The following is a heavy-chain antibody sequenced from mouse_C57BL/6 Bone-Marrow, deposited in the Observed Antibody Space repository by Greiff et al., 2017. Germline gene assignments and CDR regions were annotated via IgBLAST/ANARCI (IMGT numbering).Heavy chain of an antibody. CDR3: AITCYSNVDY. J-gene: IGHJ2*01. CDR1: GYTFTSYW. Sequence: QVQLQQPGAELVKPGASVQVSCKASGYTFTSYWMHWVKQRPGQGLEWIGGIHPSDSATNYNQKFKGKATLTVDKSSSTAYMQLSSLTSEDSVVYYCAITCYSNVDYWGQGTTLTVSS. V-gene: IGHV1-74*01. D-gene: IGHD2-5*01. CDR2: IHPSDSAT.